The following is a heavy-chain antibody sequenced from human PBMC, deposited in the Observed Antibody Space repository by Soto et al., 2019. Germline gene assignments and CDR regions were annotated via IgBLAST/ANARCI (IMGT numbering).Heavy chain of an antibody. CDR2: ISSSGSTI. V-gene: IGHV3-11*01. J-gene: IGHJ4*02. Sequence: GGPLRLGCTASGFTFSDYYMSWLSLAPGKGRGWVSYISSSGSTIYYAGSVKGRFTNSGDNAKNSLYLQTNSRRAEDTAVYYCARDGRLQLWYNFDDWGQGT. D-gene: IGHD5-18*01. CDR1: GFTFSDYY. CDR3: ARDGRLQLWYNFDD.